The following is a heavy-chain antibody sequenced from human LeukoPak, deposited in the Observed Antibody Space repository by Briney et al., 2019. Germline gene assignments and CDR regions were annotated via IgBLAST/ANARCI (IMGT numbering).Heavy chain of an antibody. V-gene: IGHV3-30*18. D-gene: IGHD4-17*01. J-gene: IGHJ4*02. CDR1: GFTFSSFG. CDR3: AKDRGVTTVTTGPAY. Sequence: GGSLRLSCAASGFTFSSFGVHWVRQAPGKGLEWVAVISYDGSNKYYADSVKGRFTISRDNSKNTLYLQMNSLRAEDTAVYYCAKDRGVTTVTTGPAYWGQGTLVTVSS. CDR2: ISYDGSNK.